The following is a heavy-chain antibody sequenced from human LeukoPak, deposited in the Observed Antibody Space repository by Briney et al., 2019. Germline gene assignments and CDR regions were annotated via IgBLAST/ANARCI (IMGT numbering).Heavy chain of an antibody. V-gene: IGHV4-4*07. J-gene: IGHJ4*02. Sequence: SETLSLTCSVSGDSISNYYWSWIRQSAGKGLEWIGRIYSSGSTDYNPSLKSRVSMSVDTSKNQFSLKLRSVTAADTAVYYCAKHYMGSSYNRGLDYWGQGTLVTVSS. CDR2: IYSSGST. CDR1: GDSISNYY. D-gene: IGHD3-10*01. CDR3: AKHYMGSSYNRGLDY.